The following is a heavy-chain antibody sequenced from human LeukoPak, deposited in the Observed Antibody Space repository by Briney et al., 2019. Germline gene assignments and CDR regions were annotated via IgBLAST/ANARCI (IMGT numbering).Heavy chain of an antibody. D-gene: IGHD3-3*01. V-gene: IGHV3-21*01. CDR2: ISSSSSYI. CDR3: ARGGDYDFWSGYRKYCDY. J-gene: IGHJ4*02. CDR1: GFTFSSYS. Sequence: PGGSLRLSCAASGFTFSSYSMNWVRQAPGKGLEWVSSISSSSSYIYYADSVKGRFTISRDNAKNSLYLQMNSLRAEDTAVYCCARGGDYDFWSGYRKYCDYWGQGTLVTVSS.